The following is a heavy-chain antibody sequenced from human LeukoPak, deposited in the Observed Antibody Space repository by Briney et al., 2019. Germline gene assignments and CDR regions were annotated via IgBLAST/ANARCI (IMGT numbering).Heavy chain of an antibody. V-gene: IGHV3-21*01. CDR3: ARVVAAAGPRFDY. Sequence: GGSLRLSCAASGFTFSSYSMNWVRQAPGKGLEWVSSIKGRFTISRDNAKNSLYLQMNSLRAADTAVYYCARVVAAAGPRFDYWGQGTLVTVSS. CDR2: I. D-gene: IGHD6-13*01. CDR1: GFTFSSYS. J-gene: IGHJ4*02.